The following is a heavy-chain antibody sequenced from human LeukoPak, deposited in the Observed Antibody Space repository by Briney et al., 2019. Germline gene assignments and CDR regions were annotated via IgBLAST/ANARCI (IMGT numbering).Heavy chain of an antibody. V-gene: IGHV3-74*01. D-gene: IGHD6-19*01. J-gene: IGHJ5*02. Sequence: GGSLRLSCVVSGFTFSSYSMHWVRQGPGKGLVWVSHIDPGGSNTLYADSVRGRFTISRDNSKNTLYLEMNSLRAEDTAVYYCARELVAVAGSGWFDPWGQGTLVTVSS. CDR2: IDPGGSNT. CDR1: GFTFSSYS. CDR3: ARELVAVAGSGWFDP.